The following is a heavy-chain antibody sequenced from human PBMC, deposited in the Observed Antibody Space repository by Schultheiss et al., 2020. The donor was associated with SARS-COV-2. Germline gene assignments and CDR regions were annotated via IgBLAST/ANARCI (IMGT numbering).Heavy chain of an antibody. D-gene: IGHD1-26*01. V-gene: IGHV4-39*07. CDR3: ARLVGATTYYRYFDL. CDR2: IYYSGST. J-gene: IGHJ2*01. Sequence: SETLSLTCTVSGGSISSSSYYWGWIRQPPGKGLEWIGSIYYSGSTYYNPSLKSRVTISVDTSKNQFSLKLSSVTAADTAVYYCARLVGATTYYRYFDLWGRGTLVTVSS. CDR1: GGSISSSSYY.